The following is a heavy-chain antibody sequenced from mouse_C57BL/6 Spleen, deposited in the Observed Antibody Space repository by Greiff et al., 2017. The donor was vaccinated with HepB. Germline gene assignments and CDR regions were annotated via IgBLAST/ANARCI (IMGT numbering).Heavy chain of an antibody. CDR3: ARSYGSSYWYFDV. J-gene: IGHJ1*03. V-gene: IGHV1-18*01. CDR1: GYTFTDYN. CDR2: INPNTGGT. D-gene: IGHD1-1*01. Sequence: EVQLQQSGPELVKPGASVKIPCKASGYTFTDYNMDWVKQSHGKSLEWIGDINPNTGGTIYNQKFKGKATLTVDKSSSTAYMELRSLTSEDTAVYYCARSYGSSYWYFDVWGTGTTVTVSS.